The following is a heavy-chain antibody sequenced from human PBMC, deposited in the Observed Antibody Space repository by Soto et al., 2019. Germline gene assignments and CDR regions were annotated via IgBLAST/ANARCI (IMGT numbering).Heavy chain of an antibody. Sequence: PGGSLRLSCAASGFTFSSYAMSWVRQAPGKGLEWVSAISGSGGSTYYADSVKGRFTISRDNSKNTLYLQMNSLRAEDTAVYYCAKCITMVRGAPPGYYYYGMDVWGQGTTVTVSS. D-gene: IGHD3-10*01. CDR3: AKCITMVRGAPPGYYYYGMDV. CDR2: ISGSGGST. CDR1: GFTFSSYA. V-gene: IGHV3-23*01. J-gene: IGHJ6*02.